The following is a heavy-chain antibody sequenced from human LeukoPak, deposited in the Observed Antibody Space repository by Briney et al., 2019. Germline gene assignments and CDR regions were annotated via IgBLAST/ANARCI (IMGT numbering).Heavy chain of an antibody. V-gene: IGHV1-2*02. J-gene: IGHJ4*02. CDR1: GYTFTGYY. D-gene: IGHD6-19*01. Sequence: GASVKASCKASGYTFTGYYMHWERQAPGQGLEWMGWINPNSGGTNYAQKFQGRVTMTRDTSISTAYMELSRLRSDDTAVYYCARDRTRTGYSSGWYHDYWGQGTLVTVSS. CDR3: ARDRTRTGYSSGWYHDY. CDR2: INPNSGGT.